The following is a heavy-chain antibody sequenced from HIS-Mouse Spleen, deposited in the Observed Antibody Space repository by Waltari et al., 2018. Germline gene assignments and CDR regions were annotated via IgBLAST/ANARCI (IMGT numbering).Heavy chain of an antibody. V-gene: IGHV4-39*01. CDR3: ARHNLNYWYFDL. CDR2: IYYSGST. J-gene: IGHJ2*01. Sequence: QLQLQESGPGLVKPSETLSLTCTVSGGSISSSIYHWGWIRPPPGKGLEWIGSIYYSGSTYYNPSLKSRVTISVDTSKNQFSLKLSSVTAADTAVYYCARHNLNYWYFDLWGRGTLVTVSS. CDR1: GGSISSSIYH.